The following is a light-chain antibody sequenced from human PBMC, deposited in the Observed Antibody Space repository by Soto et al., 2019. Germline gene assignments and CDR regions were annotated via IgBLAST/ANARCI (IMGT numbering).Light chain of an antibody. V-gene: IGKV1-33*01. CDR2: DAS. CDR3: QQYDILPIT. CDR1: QDINIY. Sequence: DIQMTQSPSSLFASVGDRVTITCQATQDINIYLNWYQQKPGKAPNLLIYDASNLEIGVTSRFNGSGSGTHFTFTISSLQTEDIGTYYCQQYDILPITFGRGTRLEIK. J-gene: IGKJ5*01.